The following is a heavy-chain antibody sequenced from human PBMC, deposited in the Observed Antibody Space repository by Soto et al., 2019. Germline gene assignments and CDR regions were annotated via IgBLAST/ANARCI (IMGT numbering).Heavy chain of an antibody. CDR2: INPSGGST. CDR1: GYTFTSYY. V-gene: IGHV1-46*01. CDR3: ARDLETKDCSGGSCYSYYYYYGMDV. J-gene: IGHJ6*02. D-gene: IGHD2-15*01. Sequence: QVQLVQSGAEVKKPGASVKVSCKASGYTFTSYYMHWVRQAPGQGLEWMGIINPSGGSTSYAQKFQGRFTMTRDTSTSTVYMELSSLRSEDTAVYYCARDLETKDCSGGSCYSYYYYYGMDVWGQGTTVTVSS.